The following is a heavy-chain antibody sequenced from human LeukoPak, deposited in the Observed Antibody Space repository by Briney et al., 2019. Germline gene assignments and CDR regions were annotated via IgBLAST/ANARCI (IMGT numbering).Heavy chain of an antibody. J-gene: IGHJ5*02. V-gene: IGHV4-4*02. Sequence: PSETLSLTCAVSGGSISSSNWWSWVRQPPGEGLEWIGEIYHSGSTNYNPSLKSRVTISVDTSKNQFSLKLSSVTAADTAVYYCARGGGPTVPYNWFDPWGQGTLVTVSS. CDR2: IYHSGST. CDR1: GGSISSSNW. CDR3: ARGGGPTVPYNWFDP. D-gene: IGHD4-17*01.